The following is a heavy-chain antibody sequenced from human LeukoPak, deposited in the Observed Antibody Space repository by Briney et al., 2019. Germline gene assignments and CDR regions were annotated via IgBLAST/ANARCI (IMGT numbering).Heavy chain of an antibody. J-gene: IGHJ4*02. V-gene: IGHV3-7*03. CDR2: IKEDGTVK. CDR1: GFTFRSHW. Sequence: GGSLRLSCTASGFTFRSHWMTWVRQPPGKGLEWVANIKEDGTVKYYVDSVKGRFTISRDKTKNIMYLEMNSLRADDTAVYFCARDSTWLLDYWGQGTLITVSS. D-gene: IGHD6-19*01. CDR3: ARDSTWLLDY.